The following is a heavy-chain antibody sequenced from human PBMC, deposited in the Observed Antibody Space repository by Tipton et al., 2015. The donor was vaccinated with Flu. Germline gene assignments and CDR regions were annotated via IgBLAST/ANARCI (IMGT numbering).Heavy chain of an antibody. CDR1: GYTFTNFD. V-gene: IGHV1-8*01. Sequence: QLVQSGPEVKKPGASVKVSCKVSGYTFTNFDISWVRQASGQGLEWMGMMIPDSGSTTYAQRFQGRVTMTRNTATSTAYMELTGLRSDDTAVYYCARKWGSAWEDYWGQGTPVIVSS. D-gene: IGHD6-19*01. CDR3: ARKWGSAWEDY. J-gene: IGHJ4*02. CDR2: MIPDSGST.